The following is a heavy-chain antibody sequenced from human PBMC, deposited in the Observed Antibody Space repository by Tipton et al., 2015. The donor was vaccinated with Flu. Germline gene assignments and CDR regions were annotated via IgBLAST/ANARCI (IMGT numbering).Heavy chain of an antibody. CDR1: GGSFSGYY. CDR3: ARADTDYDYVSAYFDC. CDR2: INHSGST. V-gene: IGHV4-34*01. J-gene: IGHJ4*02. Sequence: GLVKPSETLSLTCAVYGGSFSGYYWSWIRQPPGKGLEWIGEINHSGSTNYNPSLKSRVTISVDTSKNQFSLKLSSVTAADTAVYYCARADTDYDYVSAYFDCWGQGTLVTVSS. D-gene: IGHD3-16*01.